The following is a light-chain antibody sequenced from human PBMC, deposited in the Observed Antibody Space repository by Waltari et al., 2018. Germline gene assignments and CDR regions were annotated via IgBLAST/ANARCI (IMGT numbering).Light chain of an antibody. CDR1: QSINSR. J-gene: IGKJ1*01. V-gene: IGKV1-5*03. Sequence: DIQMTPSPSTLSASVGDRVTITCRASQSINSRLAWLQQKPGKAPKLLIYEASSLESGVPSRFSGSGSGTYFTLTISSLQPDDFATYYCQQYYIYWTFGQGTKLEIK. CDR3: QQYYIYWT. CDR2: EAS.